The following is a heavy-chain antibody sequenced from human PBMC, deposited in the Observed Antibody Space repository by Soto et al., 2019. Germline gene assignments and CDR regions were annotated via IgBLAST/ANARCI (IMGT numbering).Heavy chain of an antibody. V-gene: IGHV1-18*01. Sequence: GASVKVSCKASGYTFTSYGISWVRQAPGQGLEWMGWISAYNGNTNYAQKLQGRVTMTTDTSTSTAYMELRSLRSDDTAVYYCARDQLLSYYDFLTGQIACCYYGMDVWGQGTTVTVSS. J-gene: IGHJ6*02. CDR1: GYTFTSYG. D-gene: IGHD3-9*01. CDR3: ARDQLLSYYDFLTGQIACCYYGMDV. CDR2: ISAYNGNT.